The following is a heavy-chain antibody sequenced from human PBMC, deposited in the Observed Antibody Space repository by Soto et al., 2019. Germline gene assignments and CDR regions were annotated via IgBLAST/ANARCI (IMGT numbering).Heavy chain of an antibody. CDR2: INPNSGGT. CDR3: ARGSTVTTHYDYYYMDV. D-gene: IGHD4-17*01. J-gene: IGHJ6*03. V-gene: IGHV1-2*04. Sequence: QVQLVQSGAEVKKPGASVKVSCKASGYTFTGYYMHWVRQAPGQGLEWMGWINPNSGGTNYAQKFQGWVTMTRDTSISTAYMELSRLRSDDTAVYYCARGSTVTTHYDYYYMDVWGKGTTVTVSS. CDR1: GYTFTGYY.